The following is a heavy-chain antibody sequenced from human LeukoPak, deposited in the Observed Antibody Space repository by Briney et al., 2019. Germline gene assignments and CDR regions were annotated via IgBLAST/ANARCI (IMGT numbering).Heavy chain of an antibody. Sequence: GGSLRLSYAASGLTFDEYGMSWVRQAPGKGLEWVSGINWNGGSTGYADSVKGRFTISRDNAKNSLYLQMNSLRAEDTALYYCARRRTTVTPFDYWGQGTLVTVSS. V-gene: IGHV3-20*03. J-gene: IGHJ4*02. D-gene: IGHD4-17*01. CDR1: GLTFDEYG. CDR2: INWNGGST. CDR3: ARRRTTVTPFDY.